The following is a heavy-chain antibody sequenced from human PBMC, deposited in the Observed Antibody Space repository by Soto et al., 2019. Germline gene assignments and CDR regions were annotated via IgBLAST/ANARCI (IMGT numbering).Heavy chain of an antibody. Sequence: QVPLVQSGAEVKKPGSSVKVSCKASGGNFSSYAISWVRQAPGQGLEWMGGIIPIFGTANYAQKFQGRVTITADETTSTAYMELSSLRSEDTAVSYCARSYSSGYYYDEYFQQWGQGTLVTVSS. CDR2: IIPIFGTA. J-gene: IGHJ1*01. D-gene: IGHD3-22*01. CDR1: GGNFSSYA. V-gene: IGHV1-69*01. CDR3: ARSYSSGYYYDEYFQQ.